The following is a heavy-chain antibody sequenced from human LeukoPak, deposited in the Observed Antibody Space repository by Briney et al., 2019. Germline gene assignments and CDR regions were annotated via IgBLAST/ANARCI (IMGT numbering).Heavy chain of an antibody. V-gene: IGHV1-18*01. CDR1: GYTFTSYG. J-gene: IGHJ4*02. CDR2: ISAYNGNT. D-gene: IGHD1-26*01. Sequence: ASVTVSCKASGYTFTSYGISWVRQGTGQGLEWMGWISAYNGNTNYAQKIQGRVTLTTDTSTSTAYMELRSLRSDDTAVYYCAREGSYYVFDYWGQGTLVTVSS. CDR3: AREGSYYVFDY.